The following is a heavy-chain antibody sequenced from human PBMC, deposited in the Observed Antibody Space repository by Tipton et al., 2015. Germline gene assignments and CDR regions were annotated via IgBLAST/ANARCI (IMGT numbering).Heavy chain of an antibody. CDR2: TIPVLQTV. CDR3: TRGAPGRFGKSLGRPYYYYGMDL. D-gene: IGHD3-10*01. J-gene: IGHJ6*02. Sequence: QSGAEVKKPGSSVKVSCKASGGTFENHAISWVRQAPGHGLEWMGGTIPVLQTVNYAQKFQGRVTITADESTNTTYLDLSSLTSEDTAVYYCTRGAPGRFGKSLGRPYYYYGMDLWGQGTTVTVSS. CDR1: GGTFENHA. V-gene: IGHV1-69*01.